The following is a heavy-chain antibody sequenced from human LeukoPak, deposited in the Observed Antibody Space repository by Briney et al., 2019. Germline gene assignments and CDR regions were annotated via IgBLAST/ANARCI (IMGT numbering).Heavy chain of an antibody. Sequence: ASVKVSCKASGYTFTSYGMRGVRQAPGKGGEGMGWISAYNGNTNYAQKLQGRVNITRDTYKSRVYMELRSLRSDDTAVYYCARAVNKYYDFWSGRTFDPWGQGTLVTGSS. CDR1: GYTFTSYG. J-gene: IGHJ5*02. CDR3: ARAVNKYYDFWSGRTFDP. V-gene: IGHV1-18*01. CDR2: ISAYNGNT. D-gene: IGHD3-3*01.